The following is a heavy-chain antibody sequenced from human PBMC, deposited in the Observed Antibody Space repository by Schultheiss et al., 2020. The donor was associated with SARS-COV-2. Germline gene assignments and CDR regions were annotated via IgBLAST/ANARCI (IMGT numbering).Heavy chain of an antibody. D-gene: IGHD2-15*01. CDR2: INPSGGST. V-gene: IGHV1-46*01. J-gene: IGHJ6*02. CDR1: GYTFTSYY. CDR3: ARSYCSGGSCYSLDYYYYGMDV. Sequence: GESLKISCKASGYTFTSYYMHWVRQAPGQGLEWMGIINPSGGSTSYAQKFQGRVTMTRDTSTSTVYMELSSLRSEDTAVYYCARSYCSGGSCYSLDYYYYGMDVWGQGTTVTVSS.